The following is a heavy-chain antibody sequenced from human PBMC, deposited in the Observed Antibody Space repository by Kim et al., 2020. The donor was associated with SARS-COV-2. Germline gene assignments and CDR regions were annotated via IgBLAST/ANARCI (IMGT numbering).Heavy chain of an antibody. D-gene: IGHD6-6*01. CDR3: ARDPSVARGIAARLAKDYYYYGMDV. CDR2: IYHSGST. Sequence: SETLSLTCAVSGGSISSSNWWSWVRQPPGKGLEWIGEIYHSGSTNYNPSLKSRVTISVDKSKNQFSLKLSSVTAADTAVYYCARDPSVARGIAARLAKDYYYYGMDVWGQGTTVTVSS. V-gene: IGHV4-4*02. CDR1: GGSISSSNW. J-gene: IGHJ6*02.